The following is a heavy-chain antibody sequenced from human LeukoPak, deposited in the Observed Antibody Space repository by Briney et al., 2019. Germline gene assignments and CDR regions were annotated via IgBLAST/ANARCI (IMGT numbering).Heavy chain of an antibody. CDR3: ARGDTVGGGSCYFDY. CDR1: GGSISNYY. V-gene: IGHV4-4*07. CDR2: ISSSGST. J-gene: IGHJ4*02. D-gene: IGHD2-15*01. Sequence: PSETLSLTCTVSGGSISNYYWSWIRQPAGKGLEWIGLISSSGSTNYNPSLMSRVTMSVDTSKNQFSLKLSSMTAADTAVYYCARGDTVGGGSCYFDYWGQGTLVTVSS.